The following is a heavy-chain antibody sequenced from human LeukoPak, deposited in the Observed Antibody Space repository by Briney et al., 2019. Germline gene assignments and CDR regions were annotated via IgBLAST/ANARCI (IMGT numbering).Heavy chain of an antibody. CDR2: INPNSGAT. CDR3: ARAGSGYDPFDY. CDR1: GYTFTVYY. V-gene: IGHV1-2*02. Sequence: ASVTVSFTASGYTFTVYYMHWGRQAPGQGREGVGWINPNSGATNYAQKFQGRVTMTRDTSISTAYMELSRLRSDDTAMYYCARAGSGYDPFDYWGQGTLVTVSS. D-gene: IGHD5-12*01. J-gene: IGHJ4*02.